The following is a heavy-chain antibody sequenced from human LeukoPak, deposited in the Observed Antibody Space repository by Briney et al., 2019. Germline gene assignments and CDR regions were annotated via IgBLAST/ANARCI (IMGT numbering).Heavy chain of an antibody. Sequence: GGSLRLSCAASGFTFSSYSMNWVRQAPGKGLEWVSSINYGSSYIYYADSVKGRFTISRDNAKNSLYLRMNSLRAEDTAVYYCAGSLGPLTEYWGQGTLVTVSS. V-gene: IGHV3-21*01. CDR3: AGSLGPLTEY. D-gene: IGHD7-27*01. CDR1: GFTFSSYS. CDR2: INYGSSYI. J-gene: IGHJ4*02.